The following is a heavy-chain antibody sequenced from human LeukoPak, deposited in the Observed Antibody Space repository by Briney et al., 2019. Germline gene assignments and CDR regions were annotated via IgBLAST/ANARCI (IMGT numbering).Heavy chain of an antibody. V-gene: IGHV4-4*07. CDR1: GGSISSYY. CDR3: ARVNGSGSYYKGPFDY. J-gene: IGHJ4*02. Sequence: PSETLSLTCSVSGGSISSYYWSWIRQPAGKGLEWIGRIYTSGSTNYNPSLKSRVTMSVDTSKNQFSLKLSSVTAADTAVYYCARVNGSGSYYKGPFDYWGKGTLVTVSS. CDR2: IYTSGST. D-gene: IGHD3-10*01.